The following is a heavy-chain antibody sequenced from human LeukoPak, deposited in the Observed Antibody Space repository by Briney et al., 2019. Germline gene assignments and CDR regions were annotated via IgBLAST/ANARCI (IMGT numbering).Heavy chain of an antibody. J-gene: IGHJ4*02. V-gene: IGHV4-34*01. Sequence: KTSETLSLTCAVYGGSFSGYYWSWIRQPPGKGLEWIGEINHSGSTNYNPSLKSRVTISVDTSKNQFSLKLSSVTAADTAVYYCASRYYYDSSGHQSDLDYWGQGTLVTVSS. CDR1: GGSFSGYY. CDR2: INHSGST. D-gene: IGHD3-22*01. CDR3: ASRYYYDSSGHQSDLDY.